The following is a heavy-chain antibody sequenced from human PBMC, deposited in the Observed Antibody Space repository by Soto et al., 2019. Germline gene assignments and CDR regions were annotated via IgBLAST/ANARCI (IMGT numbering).Heavy chain of an antibody. D-gene: IGHD2-8*02. J-gene: IGHJ4*02. CDR1: GGSFSGYS. V-gene: IGHV4-34*01. Sequence: QVQLQQWGAGLLKPSETLSLTCAVYGGSFSGYSWTWIRQPPGTGLEWIGEINHSGSTNYNPSLKXRXTXSXYATKNPSSLKLTSVTAADTALYYWARDKITGLFDYWGQGTLVTVSS. CDR2: INHSGST. CDR3: ARDKITGLFDY.